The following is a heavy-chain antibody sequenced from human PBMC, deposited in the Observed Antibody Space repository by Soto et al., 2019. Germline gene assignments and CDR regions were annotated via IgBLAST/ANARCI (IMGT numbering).Heavy chain of an antibody. V-gene: IGHV1-3*01. D-gene: IGHD1-26*01. CDR3: ASLNREVGYYYYGMDV. CDR1: GYTFTSYA. Sequence: GASVKVSCKASGYTFTSYAMHWVRQAPGQRLEWMGWINAGNGNTKYSQKFQGRVTITRDTSASTAYMELSSLRSEDTAVYYCASLNREVGYYYYGMDVWGQGTTVTVSS. J-gene: IGHJ6*02. CDR2: INAGNGNT.